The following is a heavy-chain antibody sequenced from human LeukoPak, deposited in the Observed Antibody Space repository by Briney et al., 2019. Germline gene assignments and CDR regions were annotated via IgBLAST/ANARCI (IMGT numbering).Heavy chain of an antibody. J-gene: IGHJ4*02. CDR3: ARFLRGSGSYYDY. Sequence: GGSLRLSCAASGFTFSSYGMHWVRQAPGKGLEWVAVISYDGTSKYYGDSVKGRFTISRDNSKNTLYLQMNSLRAEDTAVYYCARFLRGSGSYYDYWGQGTLVTVSS. V-gene: IGHV3-30*03. CDR1: GFTFSSYG. CDR2: ISYDGTSK. D-gene: IGHD3-10*01.